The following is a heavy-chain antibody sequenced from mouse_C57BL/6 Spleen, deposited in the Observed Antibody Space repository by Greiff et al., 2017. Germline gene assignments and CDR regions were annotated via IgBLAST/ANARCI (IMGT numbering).Heavy chain of an antibody. CDR1: GYSITSGYY. V-gene: IGHV3-6*01. J-gene: IGHJ2*01. Sequence: EVKLVESGPGLVKPSQSLSLTCSVTGYSITSGYYWNWIRQFPGNKREWLGYISYDGSNNYNPSLKNRISLTSDTAKNQFFLKLNSVTTEDAATYYCASRGGPLDYWGQGTTLTVSS. CDR2: ISYDGSN. CDR3: ASRGGPLDY. D-gene: IGHD3-3*01.